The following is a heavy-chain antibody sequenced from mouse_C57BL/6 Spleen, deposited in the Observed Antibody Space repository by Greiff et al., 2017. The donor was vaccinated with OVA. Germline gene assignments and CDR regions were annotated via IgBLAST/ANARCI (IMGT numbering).Heavy chain of an antibody. CDR2: IYPGDGDT. CDR1: GYAFSSSW. V-gene: IGHV1-82*01. CDR3: ARHGNCDD. Sequence: VQLQQSGPELVKPGASVKISCKASGYAFSSSWMNWVKQRPGKGLEWIGRIYPGDGDTNYNGKFKGKATLTADKSSSTAYMQLSSLTSEDSAVYFCARHGNCDDWGQGTTLTVSS. D-gene: IGHD2-1*01. J-gene: IGHJ2*01.